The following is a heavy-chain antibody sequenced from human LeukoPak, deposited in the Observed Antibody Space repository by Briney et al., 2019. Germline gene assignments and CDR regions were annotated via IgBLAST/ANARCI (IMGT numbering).Heavy chain of an antibody. CDR3: ATEPRWQPYSFDI. D-gene: IGHD5-24*01. J-gene: IGHJ4*02. Sequence: PGGSLRLSCAASGFTFSSYGMHWVRQAPGKGLEWVAFIRYDGSNKYYADSVKGRFTISRDNSKNTLFLQMNSLKAEDTAAYYCATEPRWQPYSFDIWGQGTLVTVSS. CDR1: GFTFSSYG. CDR2: IRYDGSNK. V-gene: IGHV3-30*02.